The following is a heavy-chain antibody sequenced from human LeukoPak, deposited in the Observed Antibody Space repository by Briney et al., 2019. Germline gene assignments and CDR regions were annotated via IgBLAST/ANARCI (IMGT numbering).Heavy chain of an antibody. J-gene: IGHJ4*02. V-gene: IGHV1-2*02. CDR2: INPNSGGT. D-gene: IGHD3-22*01. CDR1: GYTFTGYY. CDR3: AREFDYYDSSSY. Sequence: GASVKVSCKASGYTFTGYYMHWVRQAPGQGLEWMGWINPNSGGTNYAQKFQGRVTMTRNTSISTAYMELSRLRSDDTAVYYCAREFDYYDSSSYWGQGTLVTVSS.